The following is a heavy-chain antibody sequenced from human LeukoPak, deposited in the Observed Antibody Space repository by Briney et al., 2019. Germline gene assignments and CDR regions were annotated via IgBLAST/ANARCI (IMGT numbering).Heavy chain of an antibody. CDR1: GSTLTIHG. Sequence: PGGSLRLSCAASGSTLTIHGMGWVRQPPGKGREWVSSIIGSGSNTYYADSVKGRFTISRYNFKNTLYLQMNSLRAEDTAVYYCAKDPRVGWYLGLYYFDYWGQGTLVTVSS. CDR3: AKDPRVGWYLGLYYFDY. D-gene: IGHD6-19*01. CDR2: IIGSGSNT. V-gene: IGHV3-23*01. J-gene: IGHJ4*02.